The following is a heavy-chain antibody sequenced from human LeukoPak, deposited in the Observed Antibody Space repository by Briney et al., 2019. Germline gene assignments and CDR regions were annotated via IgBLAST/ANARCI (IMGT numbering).Heavy chain of an antibody. CDR1: GFTFSSYW. V-gene: IGHV3-7*01. Sequence: PGGTLRLSCAASGFTFSSYWMTWVRQAPGKGLEWVANIKQDGSENYYVDSVKGRFTISRDNARKSLYLQMNGLRADDTAVYYCARDDPRWELPLDYWGQGTLVTVSS. J-gene: IGHJ4*02. D-gene: IGHD1-26*01. CDR3: ARDDPRWELPLDY. CDR2: IKQDGSEN.